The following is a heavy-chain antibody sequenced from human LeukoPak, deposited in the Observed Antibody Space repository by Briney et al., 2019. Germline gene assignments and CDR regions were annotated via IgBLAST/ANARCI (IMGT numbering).Heavy chain of an antibody. J-gene: IGHJ5*02. CDR2: IYYSGST. CDR3: VRGSIAAAEGSHWFDP. V-gene: IGHV4-59*01. Sequence: PETLSLTCTVSGGSISSYYWSWIRQLPGKGLEWIAYIYYSGSTNYNPSLKSRVTISVDTSKNQFSLKLSSVTAADTAVYYCVRGSIAAAEGSHWFDPWGQGTLVTV. CDR1: GGSISSYY. D-gene: IGHD6-13*01.